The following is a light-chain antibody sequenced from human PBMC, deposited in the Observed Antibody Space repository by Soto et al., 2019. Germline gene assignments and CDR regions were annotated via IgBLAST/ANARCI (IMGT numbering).Light chain of an antibody. Sequence: EIVMTQSPGTLSLSPGERATLSFRAIQSISSTSLAWYQQKPGQPPRLLISGASRRAADIPDRFRGSGSGTDFTLTISGLEPEDFAVYFCQHYGGSPPWTFGQGTKVDIK. CDR3: QHYGGSPPWT. CDR1: QSISSTS. V-gene: IGKV3-20*01. CDR2: GAS. J-gene: IGKJ1*01.